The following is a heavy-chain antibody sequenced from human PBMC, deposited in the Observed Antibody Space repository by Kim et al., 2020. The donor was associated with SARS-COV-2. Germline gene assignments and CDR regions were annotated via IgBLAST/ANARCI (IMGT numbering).Heavy chain of an antibody. J-gene: IGHJ4*02. CDR3: ASETTHYYFDY. CDR1: GGTFSSYA. Sequence: SVKVSCKASGGTFSSYAISWVRQAPGQGLEWMGGIIPIFGTANYAQKFQGRVTITADESTSTAYMELSSLRSEDTAVYYCASETTHYYFDYWGQGTLVTVSS. CDR2: IIPIFGTA. V-gene: IGHV1-69*13. D-gene: IGHD2-15*01.